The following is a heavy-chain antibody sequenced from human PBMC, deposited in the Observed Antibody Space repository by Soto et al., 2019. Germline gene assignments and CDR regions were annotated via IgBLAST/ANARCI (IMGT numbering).Heavy chain of an antibody. CDR1: GYTFTSYY. J-gene: IGHJ3*02. CDR2: INPSGGST. CDR3: ARDRQYYYDSSGSDAFDI. D-gene: IGHD3-22*01. V-gene: IGHV1-46*01. Sequence: ASVKVSCKASGYTFTSYYMHWVRQAPGQGLEWMGIINPSGGSTSYAQKFQGRVTMTRDTSTSTVYMELSSLRSEDTAVYYCARDRQYYYDSSGSDAFDIWGQGTMVTVSS.